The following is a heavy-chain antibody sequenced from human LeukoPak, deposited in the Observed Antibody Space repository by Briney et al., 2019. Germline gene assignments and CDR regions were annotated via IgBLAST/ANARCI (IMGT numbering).Heavy chain of an antibody. J-gene: IGHJ6*02. Sequence: TGGSLRLSCAASGFTVSSNYMSWVRQAPGKGLEWVSAISGSGGSTYYADSVKGRFTISRDNSKNTLYLQMNSLRAEDTAVYYCAKDQGDVYHYYGMDVWGQGTTVTVSS. CDR1: GFTVSSNY. CDR2: ISGSGGST. D-gene: IGHD3-16*01. CDR3: AKDQGDVYHYYGMDV. V-gene: IGHV3-23*01.